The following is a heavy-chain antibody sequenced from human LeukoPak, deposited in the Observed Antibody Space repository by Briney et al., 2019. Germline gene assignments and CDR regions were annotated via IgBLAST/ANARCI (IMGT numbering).Heavy chain of an antibody. Sequence: PGGSLRLSCAASGFTFSSYAMSWVRQAPGKGLEWVSAISGSGGSTYYADSVKGRFTISRDNSKNTLYLQMNSLRAEDTVVYYCAKDYCSGGSCYYDYWGQGTLVTVSS. CDR3: AKDYCSGGSCYYDY. CDR1: GFTFSSYA. D-gene: IGHD2-15*01. V-gene: IGHV3-23*01. CDR2: ISGSGGST. J-gene: IGHJ4*02.